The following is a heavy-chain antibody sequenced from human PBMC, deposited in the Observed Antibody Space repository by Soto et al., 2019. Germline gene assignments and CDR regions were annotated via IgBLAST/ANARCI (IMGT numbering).Heavy chain of an antibody. CDR2: IYHSGST. V-gene: IGHV4-38-2*01. CDR1: GYSISSGYY. D-gene: IGHD2-2*01. J-gene: IGHJ5*02. CDR3: ARGVVVPASDYNWFDP. Sequence: TSETLSLTCAVSGYSISSGYYWGWIRQPPGKGLEWIGSIYHSGSTYYNPSLKSRVTISVDTSKNQFSLKLSSVTAADTAVYYCARGVVVPASDYNWFDPWGQGTLVTVS.